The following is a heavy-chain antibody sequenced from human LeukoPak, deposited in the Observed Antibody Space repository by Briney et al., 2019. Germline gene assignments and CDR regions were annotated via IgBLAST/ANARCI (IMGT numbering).Heavy chain of an antibody. CDR3: AGDRLGYCTNGVCYPYYFDY. D-gene: IGHD2-8*01. CDR1: GGSISSYY. V-gene: IGHV4-59*01. J-gene: IGHJ4*02. Sequence: SETLSLTCTVSGGSISSYYWSWIRQPPGKGLEWIGYIYYSGSTNYNPSLKSRVTISVDTSKNQFSLKLSSVTAADTAVYYCAGDRLGYCTNGVCYPYYFDYWGQGTLVTVSS. CDR2: IYYSGST.